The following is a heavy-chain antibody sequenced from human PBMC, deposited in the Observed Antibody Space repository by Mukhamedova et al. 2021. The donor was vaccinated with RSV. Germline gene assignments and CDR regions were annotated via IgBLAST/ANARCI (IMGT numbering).Heavy chain of an antibody. Sequence: VRQAPGQGLEWMGWISAHNGNTNYAQKLQGRVTMTTETSTDTAFMELRSLTSDDTAVYYCARDKMSHRGWQTVVVNAPDYWGQG. J-gene: IGHJ4*02. V-gene: IGHV1-18*01. CDR2: ISAHNGNT. D-gene: IGHD2-21*01. CDR3: ARDKMSHRGWQTVVVNAPDY.